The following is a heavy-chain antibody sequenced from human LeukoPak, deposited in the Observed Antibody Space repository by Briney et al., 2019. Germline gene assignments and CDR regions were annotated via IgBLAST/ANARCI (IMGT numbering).Heavy chain of an antibody. D-gene: IGHD3-10*01. Sequence: SETLSLTCTVSGGSISSGGYYWSWIRQPPGKGLEWIGYIYYSGSTSYNPSLKSRVTISVDTSKNQFSLKLSSVTAADTAVYYCARHARGSGSQHHDYWGQGTLVTVSS. J-gene: IGHJ4*02. V-gene: IGHV4-61*08. CDR2: IYYSGST. CDR1: GGSISSGGYY. CDR3: ARHARGSGSQHHDY.